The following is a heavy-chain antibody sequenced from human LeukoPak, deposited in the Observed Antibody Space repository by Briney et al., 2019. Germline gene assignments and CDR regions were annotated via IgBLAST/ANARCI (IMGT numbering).Heavy chain of an antibody. CDR1: GFTFSSYW. CDR2: IKQDGSEK. V-gene: IGHV3-7*01. CDR3: ARVDGSGYYQGIDY. D-gene: IGHD3-22*01. Sequence: GGSLRLSCAASGFTFSSYWMSWVRQAPGKGLEWVANIKQDGSEKYYVDSVKGRFTISRDNAKNSLYLQMNSLRAEDTAVYYCARVDGSGYYQGIDYWGQGTLVTVSS. J-gene: IGHJ4*02.